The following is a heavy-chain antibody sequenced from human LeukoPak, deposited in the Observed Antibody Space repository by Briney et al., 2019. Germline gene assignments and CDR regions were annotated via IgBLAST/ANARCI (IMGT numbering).Heavy chain of an antibody. V-gene: IGHV4-59*11. CDR2: IYYSGST. CDR1: GGSISSHY. D-gene: IGHD6-13*01. J-gene: IGHJ4*02. Sequence: SETLSLTCTVSGGSISSHYWSWIRQPPGKGLEWIGYIYYSGSTNYNPSLKSRVTISVDTSKNRFSLKLSSVTAADTAVYYCASPAGYWGQGTLVTVSS. CDR3: ASPAGY.